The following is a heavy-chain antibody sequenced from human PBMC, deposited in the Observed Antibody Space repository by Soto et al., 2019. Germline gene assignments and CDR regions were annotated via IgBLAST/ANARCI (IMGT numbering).Heavy chain of an antibody. CDR2: IYDSGST. J-gene: IGHJ4*02. CDR1: GGSISISSYY. V-gene: IGHV4-39*01. CDR3: ARLFYDRSGDRPG. Sequence: QLQLQESGPGLLKPSETLSLPFTVSGGSISISSYYWGWIRQPPGKGLEWIESIYDSGSTYYNPSLKSRVTGAVATSISRFSLKLSSVTAAGTVLYYYARLFYDRSGDRPGWGQGTMVTVTS. D-gene: IGHD3-22*01.